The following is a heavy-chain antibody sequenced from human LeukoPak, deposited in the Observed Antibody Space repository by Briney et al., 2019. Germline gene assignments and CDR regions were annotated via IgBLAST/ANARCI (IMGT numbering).Heavy chain of an antibody. Sequence: GGSLRLPCAASGFTFSSYTMNWVRQAPGKGLEWVSSISGSGSFIYDADSVKGRFTISRDNVKNSLYLQMNSLRVEDTAVYYCARDGDSSAYHYFDYWGQGTLVTVSS. J-gene: IGHJ4*02. CDR1: GFTFSSYT. D-gene: IGHD3-22*01. CDR3: ARDGDSSAYHYFDY. CDR2: ISGSGSFI. V-gene: IGHV3-21*01.